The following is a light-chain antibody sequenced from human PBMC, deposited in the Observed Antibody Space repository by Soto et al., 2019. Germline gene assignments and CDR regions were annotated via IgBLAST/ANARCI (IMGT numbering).Light chain of an antibody. CDR2: GAS. Sequence: EIVLTQSPGTLSLSPGERVTLSCRASQSVSSSYIAWYQQKPGQAPRLLIYGASSRATGIPDRFSGSGSGTDFTLTISRLEPEDFAVYYCQQYGGSPFTFGPGTKVDIK. V-gene: IGKV3-20*01. J-gene: IGKJ3*01. CDR1: QSVSSSY. CDR3: QQYGGSPFT.